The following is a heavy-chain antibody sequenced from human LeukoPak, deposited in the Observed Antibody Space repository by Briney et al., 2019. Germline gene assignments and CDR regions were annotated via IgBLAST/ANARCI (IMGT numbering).Heavy chain of an antibody. J-gene: IGHJ3*02. V-gene: IGHV5-51*01. D-gene: IGHD3-9*01. Sequence: GESLKISCKGSGYSFTSYWIGWVRQMPGKGLEWMGIIYPGDSDTRYSPSFQGQVTISADKSISTAYLQWSSLKASDTAMYYCARQRVSDYDILTGSPDAFDIWGQGTMVTVSS. CDR3: ARQRVSDYDILTGSPDAFDI. CDR1: GYSFTSYW. CDR2: IYPGDSDT.